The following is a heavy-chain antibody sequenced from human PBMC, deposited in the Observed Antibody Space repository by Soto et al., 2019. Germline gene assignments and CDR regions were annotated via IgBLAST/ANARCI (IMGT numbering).Heavy chain of an antibody. D-gene: IGHD1-26*01. CDR3: ARSGGATTPPYYFDY. J-gene: IGHJ4*02. Sequence: ASVKVSCKASGYTFTSYYMHWVRQAPGQGLEWMGIINPSGGSTSYAQKFQGRVTMTRDTSTSTVYMELSSLRSEDTAVYYCARSGGATTPPYYFDYRGQGTLVTVSS. V-gene: IGHV1-46*01. CDR2: INPSGGST. CDR1: GYTFTSYY.